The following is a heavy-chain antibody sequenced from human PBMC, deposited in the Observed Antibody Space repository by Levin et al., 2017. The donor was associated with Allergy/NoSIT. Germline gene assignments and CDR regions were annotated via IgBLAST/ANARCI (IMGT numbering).Heavy chain of an antibody. CDR3: AYSERFQRRMGP. J-gene: IGHJ4*02. CDR2: IQPGDSDI. Sequence: GESLKISCKGSGYDFTSYWIVWVRQMPGRGLEWMGIIQPGDSDIRYSPSFRGQVTFSADTSINTAYLQWGSLKASDTAIYYCAYSERFQRRMGPWGQGTQVTVSS. CDR1: GYDFTSYW. V-gene: IGHV5-51*01. D-gene: IGHD3-3*01.